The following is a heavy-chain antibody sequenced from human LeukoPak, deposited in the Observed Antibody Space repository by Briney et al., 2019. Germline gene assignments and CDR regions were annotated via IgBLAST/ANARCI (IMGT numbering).Heavy chain of an antibody. V-gene: IGHV1-24*01. CDR3: ATDSSGYYYFDY. Sequence: ASVKVSCKVSGYTLTELSMHWVRPAPGKGLEWMGGFDPEDGETIYAQKFQGRVTMTEDTSTDTAYMELSSLRSEDTAVYYCATDSSGYYYFDYWGQGTLVTVSS. D-gene: IGHD3-22*01. J-gene: IGHJ4*02. CDR1: GYTLTELS. CDR2: FDPEDGET.